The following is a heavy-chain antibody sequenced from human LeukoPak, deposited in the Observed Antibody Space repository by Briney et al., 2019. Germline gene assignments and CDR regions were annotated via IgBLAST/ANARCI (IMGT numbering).Heavy chain of an antibody. J-gene: IGHJ4*02. CDR3: AAQHGGRYKGPLHY. CDR2: IIPIFGTA. Sequence: SVKVSCKASGGTFSSYAISWVRQAPGQGLEWMGGIIPIFGTANYAQKFQGRVTITTDESTSTAYMELSSLRSEDTAVYYCAAQHGGRYKGPLHYWGQGTLVTVSS. CDR1: GGTFSSYA. D-gene: IGHD1-26*01. V-gene: IGHV1-69*05.